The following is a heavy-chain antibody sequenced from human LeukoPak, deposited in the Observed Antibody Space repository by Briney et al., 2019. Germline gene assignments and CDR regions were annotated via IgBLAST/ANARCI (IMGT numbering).Heavy chain of an antibody. J-gene: IGHJ6*03. CDR2: INPNSGGT. CDR3: ARGVRMATDYYYYYMDV. Sequence: GASVKVSCKASGYTFTGYYMHWVRQAPGQGLEWMGWINPNSGGTNYAQKFQGRVTMTRDTSISTAYMELSRLRSDDTAVYYCARGVRMATDYYYYYMDVWGKGTTVTVSS. V-gene: IGHV1-2*02. CDR1: GYTFTGYY. D-gene: IGHD5-24*01.